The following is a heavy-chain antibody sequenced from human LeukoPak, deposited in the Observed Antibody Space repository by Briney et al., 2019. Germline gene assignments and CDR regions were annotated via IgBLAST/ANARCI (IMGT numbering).Heavy chain of an antibody. Sequence: SETLSLTCAVYGGSFSGYYWSWIRQPPGKGLEWIGEINHSGSTNYNPSLKSRVTISVDTSKNQFSLKLSSVIAADTAVYYCARGQLLDYWGQGTLVTVSS. J-gene: IGHJ4*02. V-gene: IGHV4-34*01. CDR3: ARGQLLDY. CDR2: INHSGST. CDR1: GGSFSGYY.